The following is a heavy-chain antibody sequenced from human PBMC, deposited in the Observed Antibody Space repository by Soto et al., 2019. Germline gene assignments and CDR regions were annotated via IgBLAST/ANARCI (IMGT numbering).Heavy chain of an antibody. J-gene: IGHJ4*02. V-gene: IGHV4-30-4*01. CDR2: IYNSETT. D-gene: IGHD5-18*01. CDR1: GGSISSGDYY. Sequence: PSETLSLTCTVSGGSISSGDYYWNWIRQPPGKGLEWIGYIYNSETTYYNPSLKSRLTISLDTSKNHFSLKLSSVTAAATAVYYCARASGYSSLFDFWGQGTLVTVPS. CDR3: ARASGYSSLFDF.